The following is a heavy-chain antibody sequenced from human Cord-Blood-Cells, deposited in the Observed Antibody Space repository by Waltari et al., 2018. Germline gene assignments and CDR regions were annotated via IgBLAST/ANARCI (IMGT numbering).Heavy chain of an antibody. CDR1: GYSFTSYW. CDR3: ARTGYSSSSLAVNYYGMDV. J-gene: IGHJ6*02. D-gene: IGHD6-6*01. V-gene: IGHV5-51*01. CDR2: IYPGDSDT. Sequence: AEVKTPGESLKISCKGSGYSFTSYWIGWVRQMPGKGLEWMGIIYPGDSDTRYSPSFQGQVTISADKSISTAYLQWSSLKASDTAMYYCARTGYSSSSLAVNYYGMDVWGQGTTVTVSS.